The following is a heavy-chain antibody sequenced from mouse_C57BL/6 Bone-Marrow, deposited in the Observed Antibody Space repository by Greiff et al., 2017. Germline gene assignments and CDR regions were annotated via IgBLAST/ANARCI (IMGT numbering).Heavy chain of an antibody. D-gene: IGHD4-1*01. CDR1: GYTFTDYE. V-gene: IGHV1-15*01. CDR3: TPGTWSWFAC. CDR2: IDPETGGT. Sequence: VQLQQSGAELVRPGASVTLSCKASGYTFTDYEMHWVKQTPVHGLEWIGAIDPETGGTAYNQKFKGKAILTADKSSSTAYMELRSLTSEDSAVYYCTPGTWSWFACWGQGTLVTVSA. J-gene: IGHJ3*01.